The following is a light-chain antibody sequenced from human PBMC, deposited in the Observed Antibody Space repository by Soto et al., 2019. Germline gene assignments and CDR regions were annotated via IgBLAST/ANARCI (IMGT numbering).Light chain of an antibody. CDR2: GAF. CDR3: QQYNNWPLLT. J-gene: IGKJ4*01. V-gene: IGKV3D-15*01. CDR1: QSVSTS. Sequence: EVVMTQSPATLSVSPGERATLSCRASQSVSTSLAWYQHKPGQAPRLLIFGAFARATGIPARFSGGGSGTEFTLTISSLQSEDFAVYYCQQYNNWPLLTFSGGTKVEIK.